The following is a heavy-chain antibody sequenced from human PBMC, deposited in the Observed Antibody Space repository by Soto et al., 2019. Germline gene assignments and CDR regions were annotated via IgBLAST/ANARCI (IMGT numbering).Heavy chain of an antibody. V-gene: IGHV2-5*02. J-gene: IGHJ4*02. CDR3: AHRPGGGHSILHY. D-gene: IGHD2-21*02. CDR1: GFSLRTPGVG. CDR2: IYWEDDK. Sequence: QITLKESGPTLVKPTQTLTLTCTFSGFSLRTPGVGVGWIRQPPGKALEWLALIYWEDDKRHSPSLKTRLTXPXDXXKNQVVLTMTNIDPVDTATYYCAHRPGGGHSILHYWGQGTLVTVSS.